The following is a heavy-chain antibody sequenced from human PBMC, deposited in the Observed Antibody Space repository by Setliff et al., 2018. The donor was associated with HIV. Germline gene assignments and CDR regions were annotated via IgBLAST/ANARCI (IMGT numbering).Heavy chain of an antibody. CDR2: VYHSGTT. D-gene: IGHD3-3*01. J-gene: IGHJ4*02. CDR3: MRGRSITIFGVAYFDF. V-gene: IGHV4-38-2*01. CDR1: GYSISTAYY. Sequence: SETLSLTCAVSGYSISTAYYWGWIRQPPGKGLEWIGSVYHSGTTYYNPSLKSRVTISVDMSNNQFSLKVTSVTAADAAVYYCMRGRSITIFGVAYFDFWGQGTQVTVS.